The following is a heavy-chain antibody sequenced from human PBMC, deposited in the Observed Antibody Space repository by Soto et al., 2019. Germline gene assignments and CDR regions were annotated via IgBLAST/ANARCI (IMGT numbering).Heavy chain of an antibody. J-gene: IGHJ4*02. CDR3: ARTYSSSWSPYYFDY. D-gene: IGHD6-13*01. Sequence: PSETQSLTCTVSCGSISSYYWSWIRQPPGKGLEWIGYIYYSGNTNYNPSLKSRVTISVDTSKNQFSLMLSSVTAADTAVYYCARTYSSSWSPYYFDYWGQGTLVTVSS. CDR2: IYYSGNT. V-gene: IGHV4-59*01. CDR1: CGSISSYY.